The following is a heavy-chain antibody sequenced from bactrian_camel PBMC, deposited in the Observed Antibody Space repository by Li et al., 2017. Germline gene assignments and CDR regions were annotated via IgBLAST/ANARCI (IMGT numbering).Heavy chain of an antibody. J-gene: IGHJ4*01. CDR3: AKRAVISGGSWYGALDY. CDR2: IYSDGSDT. D-gene: IGHD6*01. CDR1: GFTFSSAY. Sequence: VQLVESGGGLVQPGGSLRLSCAASGFTFSSAYMSWVRQAPGKGLEWVSNIYSDGSDTYYADSVKGRFTMSRDNAKNTVYLQMNSLSLEDTAMYYCAKRAVISGGSWYGALDYWGQGTQVTVS. V-gene: IGHV3S6*01.